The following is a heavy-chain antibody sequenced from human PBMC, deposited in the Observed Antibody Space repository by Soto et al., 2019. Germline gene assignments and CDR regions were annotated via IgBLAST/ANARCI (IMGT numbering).Heavy chain of an antibody. CDR2: IIPIFGTA. V-gene: IGHV1-69*01. Sequence: QVQLVQSGAEVKKPGSSVKVSCKASGGTFSSYAISWVRQAPGQGLEWMGGIIPIFGTANYAQKLQGRVTITADESTSTAYMELSSLRSEDTAVYYCARGLHQVGATSSPEIDYWGQGTLVTVSS. D-gene: IGHD1-26*01. CDR3: ARGLHQVGATSSPEIDY. CDR1: GGTFSSYA. J-gene: IGHJ4*02.